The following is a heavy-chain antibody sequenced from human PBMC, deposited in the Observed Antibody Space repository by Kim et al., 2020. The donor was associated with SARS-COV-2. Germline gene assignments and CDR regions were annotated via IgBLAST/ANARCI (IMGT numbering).Heavy chain of an antibody. CDR3: AKTGQLDS. J-gene: IGHJ4*02. CDR2: DNT. V-gene: IGHV3-23*01. Sequence: DNTYYADSVKGRFTISRDNSKNTLYLQMTSLRAEDTAVYYCAKTGQLDSWGQGTLVTVSS. D-gene: IGHD5-18*01.